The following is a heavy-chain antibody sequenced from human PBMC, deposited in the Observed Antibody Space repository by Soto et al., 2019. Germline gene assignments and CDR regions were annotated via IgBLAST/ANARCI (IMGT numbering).Heavy chain of an antibody. D-gene: IGHD5-18*01. CDR2: INAGNGNT. CDR1: GYTFTSYA. V-gene: IGHV1-3*01. CDR3: ARGLNGYLHYFDY. Sequence: ASVKVSCKGSGYTFTSYAMHWLRQAPGQRLEWMGWINAGNGNTKYSQKFQGRVTITRDTSASTAYMELSSLRSEDTAVYYCARGLNGYLHYFDYWGQGTPVTVSS. J-gene: IGHJ4*02.